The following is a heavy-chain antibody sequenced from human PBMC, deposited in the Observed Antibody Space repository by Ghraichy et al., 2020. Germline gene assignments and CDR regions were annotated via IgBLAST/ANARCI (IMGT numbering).Heavy chain of an antibody. CDR2: IIPIFGTA. V-gene: IGHV1-69*13. CDR3: ARLGRYCSGGSCYSGDYGMDV. Sequence: SVKVSCKASGGTFSSYAISWVRQAPGQGLEWMGGIIPIFGTANYAQKFQGRVTITADESTSTAYMELSSLRSEDTAVYYCARLGRYCSGGSCYSGDYGMDVWGQGTTVTVSS. D-gene: IGHD2-15*01. CDR1: GGTFSSYA. J-gene: IGHJ6*02.